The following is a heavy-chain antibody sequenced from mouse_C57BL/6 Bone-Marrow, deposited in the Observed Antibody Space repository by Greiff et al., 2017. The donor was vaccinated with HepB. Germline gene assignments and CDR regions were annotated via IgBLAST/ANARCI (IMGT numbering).Heavy chain of an antibody. V-gene: IGHV1-80*01. J-gene: IGHJ3*01. D-gene: IGHD2-2*01. CDR1: GYAFSSYW. Sequence: QVQLKQSGAELVKPGASVKISCKASGYAFSSYWMNWVKQRPGKGLEWIGQIYPGDGDTNYNGKFKGKATLTADKSSSTAYMHLSSLTSEDSAVYFCARVGYDEGFAYWGQGTLVTVSA. CDR3: ARVGYDEGFAY. CDR2: IYPGDGDT.